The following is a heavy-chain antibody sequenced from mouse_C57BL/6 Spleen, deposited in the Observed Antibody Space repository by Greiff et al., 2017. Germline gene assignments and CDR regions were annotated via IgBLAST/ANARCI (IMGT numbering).Heavy chain of an antibody. Sequence: VQLQQSGTELVKPGASVKLSCKASGYTFTSYWMHWVKQRPGPGLEWIGNINPSNGGTNYNEKFKSKATLTVDKSSSTAYMQLSSLTSEDSAVYYCARNYYGSSHLDYWGQGTTLTVSS. CDR1: GYTFTSYW. V-gene: IGHV1-53*01. J-gene: IGHJ2*01. CDR3: ARNYYGSSHLDY. CDR2: INPSNGGT. D-gene: IGHD1-1*01.